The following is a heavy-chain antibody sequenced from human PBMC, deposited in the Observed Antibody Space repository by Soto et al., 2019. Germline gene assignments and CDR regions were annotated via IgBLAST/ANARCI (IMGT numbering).Heavy chain of an antibody. CDR2: IYYSGST. J-gene: IGHJ4*02. Sequence: QVQLQESGPGLVKPSQTLSLTCTVSGGSISSGGYYWSLIRQHPGKGLEWIGYIYYSGSTYYHPSLKSRVTISVDTSKNQFSLKLSSVTAADTAVYYCARLSLGDCYFDYWGQGTLVTVSS. CDR3: ARLSLGDCYFDY. V-gene: IGHV4-31*03. D-gene: IGHD2-21*02. CDR1: GGSISSGGYY.